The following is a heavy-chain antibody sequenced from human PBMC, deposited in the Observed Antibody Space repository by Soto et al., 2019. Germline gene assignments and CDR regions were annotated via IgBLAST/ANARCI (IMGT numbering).Heavy chain of an antibody. D-gene: IGHD6-13*01. CDR1: GGSISSNYW. J-gene: IGHJ6*02. CDR3: ARYSTSWYYDGIDV. CDR2: IHHSGNT. V-gene: IGHV4-4*02. Sequence: SETLSLTCAVSGGSISSNYWWTWVRQSPGKGLEWIGEIHHSGNTNYNPSLKSRVTISVDKSKSQFSLKLSSVTAADTAVYYCARYSTSWYYDGIDVWGQGTTVT.